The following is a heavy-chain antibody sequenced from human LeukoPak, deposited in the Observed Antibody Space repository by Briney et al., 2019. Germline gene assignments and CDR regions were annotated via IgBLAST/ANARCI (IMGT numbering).Heavy chain of an antibody. D-gene: IGHD6-19*01. V-gene: IGHV1-69*01. CDR2: IIPIFGTA. CDR3: TTDLGIAVAGTGSDAFDI. J-gene: IGHJ3*02. CDR1: GGTFSSYA. Sequence: SVKVSCKASGGTFSSYAISWVRQAPGQGLEWMGGIIPIFGTANYAQKFQGRVTITADESTSTAYMELSSLRSEDTAVYYCTTDLGIAVAGTGSDAFDIWGQGTMVTVSS.